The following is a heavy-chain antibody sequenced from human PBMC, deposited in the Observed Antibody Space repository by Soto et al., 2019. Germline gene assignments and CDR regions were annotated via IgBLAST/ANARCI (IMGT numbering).Heavy chain of an antibody. D-gene: IGHD3-3*01. CDR2: ISGSGGST. CDR1: GFTFSSYA. CDR3: AKVYDFWSGYPHY. V-gene: IGHV3-23*01. Sequence: EVQLLESGGGLVQPGGSLRLSCAASGFTFSSYAMSWVRQAPGKGLEWVSAISGSGGSTYYADSVKGRFTISRDNSKNTLYLQMNSLRAEYTAVYYCAKVYDFWSGYPHYWGQGTLVTVSS. J-gene: IGHJ4*02.